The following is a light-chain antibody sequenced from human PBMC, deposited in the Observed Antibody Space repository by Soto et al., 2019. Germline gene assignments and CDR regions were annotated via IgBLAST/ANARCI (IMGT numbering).Light chain of an antibody. V-gene: IGLV1-40*01. CDR2: GNS. CDR3: QSYDSSLSGYVV. Sequence: QSVLTQPPSVSGAPGQRVTISCTGSSSNIGAGYDVHWYQQLPGTAPKLLIYGNSNRPSGVPDRFSGSKSGTSASLAITGLHAEDEADYCCQSYDSSLSGYVVFGGGTKVTVL. J-gene: IGLJ2*01. CDR1: SSNIGAGYD.